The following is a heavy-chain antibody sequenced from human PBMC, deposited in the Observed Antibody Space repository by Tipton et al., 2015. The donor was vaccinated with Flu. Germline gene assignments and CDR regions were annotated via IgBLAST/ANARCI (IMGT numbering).Heavy chain of an antibody. CDR1: GGAISPFY. CDR2: LYDSGIT. D-gene: IGHD3-16*01. V-gene: IGHV4-59*12. Sequence: TLSLTCSVSGGAISPFYWSWVRQPPGKGLEWIGSLYDSGITYYNPSLKSRVTISLDTSKNQFSLKLISVTAADTAVYYCARSSSAYDYVWGGSYYFDFWGQGTLVTVSS. CDR3: ARSSSAYDYVWGGSYYFDF. J-gene: IGHJ4*02.